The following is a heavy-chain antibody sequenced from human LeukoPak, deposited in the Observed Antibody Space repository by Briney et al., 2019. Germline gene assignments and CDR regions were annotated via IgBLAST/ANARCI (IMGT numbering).Heavy chain of an antibody. Sequence: SETLSLTCTVSGGSISSYYWSWIRQPPGKGLEWIGYIYYSGSTNYNPSLKSRVTISVDTSKNQFSLKLSSVTAADTAVYYCGRPEGGAPPFDYWGQGPLVTVPS. J-gene: IGHJ4*02. CDR1: GGSISSYY. V-gene: IGHV4-59*08. CDR3: GRPEGGAPPFDY. D-gene: IGHD3-16*01. CDR2: IYYSGST.